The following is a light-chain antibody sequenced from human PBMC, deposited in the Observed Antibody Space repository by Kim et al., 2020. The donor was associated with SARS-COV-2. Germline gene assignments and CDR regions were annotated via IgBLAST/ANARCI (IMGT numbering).Light chain of an antibody. CDR1: SSNIRTNT. V-gene: IGLV1-44*01. CDR2: NND. CDR3: ASWDDSLNGYV. J-gene: IGLJ1*01. Sequence: GQRVTISCSGRSSNIRTNTLNWHQQLPGTAPILLLYNNDHRPSGVPDRFSGSKSVTSASLAIRGLQSEDEADYYCASWDDSLNGYVFGAGTQLTVL.